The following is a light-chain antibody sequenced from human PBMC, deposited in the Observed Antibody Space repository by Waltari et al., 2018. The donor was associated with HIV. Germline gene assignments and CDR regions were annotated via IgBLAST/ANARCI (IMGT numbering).Light chain of an antibody. J-gene: IGLJ2*01. V-gene: IGLV2-14*03. CDR3: SSYTSSGPRYVL. CDR2: NVS. Sequence: SALTQPASVSGSPGQSITISCSGTSGDVGGYNFVSWYQKHPGKAHKLIISNVSSRPSVVAIRFAGSRSANTASQTISGLQVEDEADYFCSSYTSSGPRYVLFGGGTRLTVL. CDR1: SGDVGGYNF.